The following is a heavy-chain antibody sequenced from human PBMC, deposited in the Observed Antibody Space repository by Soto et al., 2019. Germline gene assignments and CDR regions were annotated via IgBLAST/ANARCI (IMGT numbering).Heavy chain of an antibody. D-gene: IGHD3-22*01. J-gene: IGHJ4*02. CDR2: INPSGGST. CDR3: ARYYYYDSSGYPGYYFDY. Sequence: ASVKVSCKASGYTFTSYYMHWVRQAPGQGLEWMGIINPSGGSTSYAQRFQGRVTMTRDTSTSTVYMELSSLRSEDTAVYYCARYYYYDSSGYPGYYFDYWGQGTLVTVSS. CDR1: GYTFTSYY. V-gene: IGHV1-46*01.